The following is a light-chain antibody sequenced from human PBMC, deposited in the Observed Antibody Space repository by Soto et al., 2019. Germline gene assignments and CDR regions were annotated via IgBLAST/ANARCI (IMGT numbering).Light chain of an antibody. V-gene: IGKV1-5*01. CDR3: QQYNSYSIT. CDR1: QSISSW. CDR2: DAS. Sequence: DIQMTQSPSTLSASVRDRVTITCRASQSISSWLARYQQKPGKAPKLLIYDASSLESGVPSRFSGSGSGTEFTLTISSLQPDDFATYYCQQYNSYSITYGQGTRLEIK. J-gene: IGKJ5*01.